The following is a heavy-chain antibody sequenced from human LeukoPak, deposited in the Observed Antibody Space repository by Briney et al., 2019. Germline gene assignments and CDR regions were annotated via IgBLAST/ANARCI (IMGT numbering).Heavy chain of an antibody. Sequence: SETLSLTCTVSGGSISSYYWGWIRQPPGKGLEWIGSIYYSGSTYYNPSLKSRVTISVDTSKNQFSLKLSSVTAADTAVYYCAGHGYGGNSLYYFDYWGQGTLVTVSS. CDR3: AGHGYGGNSLYYFDY. CDR2: IYYSGST. CDR1: GGSISSYY. D-gene: IGHD4-23*01. J-gene: IGHJ4*02. V-gene: IGHV4-39*07.